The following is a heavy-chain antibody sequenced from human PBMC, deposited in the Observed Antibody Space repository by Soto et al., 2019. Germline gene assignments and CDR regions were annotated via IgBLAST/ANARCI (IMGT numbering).Heavy chain of an antibody. J-gene: IGHJ4*02. Sequence: ASVKVSCKASGYTFTGYYMHWVRQAPGQGLEWMGWINPNSGGTNYAQKFQGRVTTTRDTSISTAYMELSRLRSDDTAVYYCARESQAVADESDFWSGYVYWGQGTLVTVSS. CDR1: GYTFTGYY. CDR2: INPNSGGT. V-gene: IGHV1-2*02. D-gene: IGHD3-3*01. CDR3: ARESQAVADESDFWSGYVY.